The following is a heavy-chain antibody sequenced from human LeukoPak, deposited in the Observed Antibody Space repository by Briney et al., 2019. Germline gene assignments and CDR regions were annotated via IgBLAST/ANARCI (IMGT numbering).Heavy chain of an antibody. CDR3: ARRYYYGSGRYGMDV. Sequence: SETLSLTCTVSGGSISSYYWSWIRQPPGKGLEWIGYIYYSGSTNYNPSLKSRVTISVDTSKNQFSLKLSSVTAADTAVYYCARRYYYGSGRYGMDVWGQGTTVTVSS. V-gene: IGHV4-59*08. CDR2: IYYSGST. D-gene: IGHD3-10*01. CDR1: GGSISSYY. J-gene: IGHJ6*02.